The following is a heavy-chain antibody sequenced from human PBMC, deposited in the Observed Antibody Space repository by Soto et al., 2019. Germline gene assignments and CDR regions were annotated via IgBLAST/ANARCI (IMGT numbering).Heavy chain of an antibody. J-gene: IGHJ6*02. V-gene: IGHV1-58*01. CDR1: GFTFTSSA. CDR3: AAGGQEWKGPHYYGMDV. CDR2: IVVGSGNT. Sequence: QMQLVQSGPEVKKPGTSVKVSCKASGFTFTSSAVQWVRQARGQRLEWIGWIVVGSGNTNYAQKFQERVTITRDMSTSTAYMELSSLRSEDTAVYYCAAGGQEWKGPHYYGMDVWGQGTTVTVSS. D-gene: IGHD3-3*01.